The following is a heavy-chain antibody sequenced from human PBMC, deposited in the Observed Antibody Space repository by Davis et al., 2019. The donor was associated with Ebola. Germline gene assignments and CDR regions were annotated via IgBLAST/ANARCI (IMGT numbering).Heavy chain of an antibody. J-gene: IGHJ3*02. CDR3: ARAMVTMVSFAFDI. V-gene: IGHV4-59*12. CDR1: GGSINNYF. Sequence: MPSETLSLTCTVSGGSINNYFWSWIRQPPGKGLEWIGNIHYLGNTNYNPSLKSRVTISVDKSKNQFSLKLSSVTAADTAVYYCARAMVTMVSFAFDIWGQGTVVTVSS. D-gene: IGHD3-10*01. CDR2: IHYLGNT.